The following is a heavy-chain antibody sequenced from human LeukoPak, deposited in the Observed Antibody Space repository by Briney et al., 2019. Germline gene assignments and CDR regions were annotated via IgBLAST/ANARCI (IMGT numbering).Heavy chain of an antibody. D-gene: IGHD5-24*01. V-gene: IGHV1-2*06. CDR2: INPNSGGT. CDR1: GYTFTGYY. J-gene: IGHJ4*02. CDR3: ARAERRDGYNYDFDY. Sequence: ASVKVSCKASGYTFTGYYMHWVRQAPGQGLEWMRRINPNSGGTNYAQKFQGRVTMTRDTSISTAYMELSRLRSDDTAVYYCARAERRDGYNYDFDYWGQGTLVTVSS.